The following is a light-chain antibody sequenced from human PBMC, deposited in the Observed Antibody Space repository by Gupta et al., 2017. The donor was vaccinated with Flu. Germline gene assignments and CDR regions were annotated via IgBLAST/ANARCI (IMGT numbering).Light chain of an antibody. CDR1: QSISNN. V-gene: IGKV3-15*01. CDR2: NSY. Sequence: ATLSVSLGERVTVSCRASQSISNNLAWYQQKPGQPPRLLIYNSYTRATDIPARFSGAGYGTDFTLTIDSRRSEDFAVYYCQHYSDRPPWSFGPGTKVDIK. CDR3: QHYSDRPPWS. J-gene: IGKJ1*01.